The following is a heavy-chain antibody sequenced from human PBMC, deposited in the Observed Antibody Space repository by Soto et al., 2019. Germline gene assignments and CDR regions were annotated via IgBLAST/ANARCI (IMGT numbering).Heavy chain of an antibody. J-gene: IGHJ4*02. CDR3: TARRDWTAVAPLDY. CDR1: GFTFRDAA. Sequence: GGSLRLSCAASGFTFRDAAMHWFRQASGKGLEWIGRIRNKTNNYSTTFIESVRGRFTTSRDDSKNTVYLQMNRLRIDDTAVYYWTARRDWTAVAPLDYWGQGTLVTVSS. CDR2: IRNKTNNYST. D-gene: IGHD5-18*01. V-gene: IGHV3-73*01.